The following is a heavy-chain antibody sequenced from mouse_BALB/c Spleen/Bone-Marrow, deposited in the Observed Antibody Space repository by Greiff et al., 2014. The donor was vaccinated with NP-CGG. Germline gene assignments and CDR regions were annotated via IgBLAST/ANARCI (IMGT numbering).Heavy chain of an antibody. CDR2: INPYNGDT. J-gene: IGHJ3*01. Sequence: VQLKESGPELVKPGASVKISCKASGYSFTGYFMNWVMQSHGKSLEWIGRINPYNGDTFYNQKFKGKATLTVDKSSSTAHMELRSLASEDSAVYYCARLGDYDGFAYWGQGTLVTVSA. CDR3: ARLGDYDGFAY. V-gene: IGHV1-20*02. D-gene: IGHD2-4*01. CDR1: GYSFTGYF.